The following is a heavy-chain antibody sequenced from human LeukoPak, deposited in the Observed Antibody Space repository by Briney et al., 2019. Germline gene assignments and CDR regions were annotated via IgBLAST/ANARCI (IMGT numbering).Heavy chain of an antibody. CDR2: ISSSGSTI. D-gene: IGHD5-12*01. Sequence: PGGSLRLSCAASGFTFSSYGMYWIRQAPGKGLEWVSYISSSGSTIYYADSVKGRFTISRDNAKNSLYLQMNSLRAEDTAVYYCARDPGSGYEEHFDYWGQGTLVTVSS. CDR3: ARDPGSGYEEHFDY. V-gene: IGHV3-48*04. J-gene: IGHJ4*02. CDR1: GFTFSSYG.